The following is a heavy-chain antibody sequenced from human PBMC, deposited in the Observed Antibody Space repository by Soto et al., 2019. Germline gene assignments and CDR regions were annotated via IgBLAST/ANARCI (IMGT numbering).Heavy chain of an antibody. Sequence: ASVKVSCKASGYTFTSYAMHWVRQAPGQRLEWMGWINAGNGNTKYSQKFQGRVTITRDTSASTAYMELSSLRSEDTAVYYCARGGPGATNHQFTPSGYYYGMDVWGQGTTVTVSS. J-gene: IGHJ6*02. CDR3: ARGGPGATNHQFTPSGYYYGMDV. CDR1: GYTFTSYA. D-gene: IGHD3-10*01. V-gene: IGHV1-3*01. CDR2: INAGNGNT.